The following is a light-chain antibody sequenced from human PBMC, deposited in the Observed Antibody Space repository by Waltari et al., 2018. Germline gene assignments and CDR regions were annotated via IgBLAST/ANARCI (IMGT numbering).Light chain of an antibody. J-gene: IGLJ1*01. CDR2: EVY. V-gene: IGLV2-8*01. CDR3: SSYAGSNNLGV. CDR1: SSDVGGYSY. Sequence: QSALTQPPSASGSPGQSVTISCTGTSSDVGGYSYVSLYQHHPGKAPKLIIYEVYKRPSGVPDRFSGSKSGNTASLTVSGLQAEDEADYYCSSYAGSNNLGVFGTGTKVTVL.